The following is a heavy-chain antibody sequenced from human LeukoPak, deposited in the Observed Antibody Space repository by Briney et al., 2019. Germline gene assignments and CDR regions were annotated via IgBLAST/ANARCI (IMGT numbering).Heavy chain of an antibody. Sequence: GRSLRLSCAASGFAFSSYAMHWVRQAPGKGLEWVAVISYDGSNKYYADSVKGRFTISRDNSKNTLYLQMNSLRAEDTAVYYCARTLSQLLAFGYWGQGTLVTVSS. CDR3: ARTLSQLLAFGY. V-gene: IGHV3-30-3*01. CDR1: GFAFSSYA. CDR2: ISYDGSNK. D-gene: IGHD2-2*01. J-gene: IGHJ4*02.